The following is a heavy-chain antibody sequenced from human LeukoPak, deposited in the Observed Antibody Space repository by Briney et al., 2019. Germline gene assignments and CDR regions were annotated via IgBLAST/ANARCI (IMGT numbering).Heavy chain of an antibody. CDR1: GGSISSGDYY. J-gene: IGHJ4*02. CDR3: ARGAYYYDSSGYQGAYYFDY. CDR2: IYYSGST. V-gene: IGHV4-30-4*01. D-gene: IGHD3-22*01. Sequence: SETLSLTCAVSGGSISSGDYYWSWIRQPPGKGLEWIGYIYYSGSTYYNPSLKSRVTISVDTSKNQFSLKLSFVTAADTAVYYCARGAYYYDSSGYQGAYYFDYWGQGTLVTVSS.